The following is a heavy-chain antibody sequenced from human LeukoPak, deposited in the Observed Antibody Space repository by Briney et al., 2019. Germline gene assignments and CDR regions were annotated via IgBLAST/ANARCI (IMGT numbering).Heavy chain of an antibody. CDR1: EYTFTDYY. D-gene: IGHD4-17*01. V-gene: IGHV1-2*02. CDR3: ASRGYGDSHGNDAFDI. J-gene: IGHJ3*02. CDR2: INPNSGGT. Sequence: ASVKVSCKASEYTFTDYYLHWVRQAPGQGLEWMGWINPNSGGTNYAQKFQGRVTMTRDTSISTAYMELSRLRSDDTAVYYCASRGYGDSHGNDAFDIWGQGTMVTVSS.